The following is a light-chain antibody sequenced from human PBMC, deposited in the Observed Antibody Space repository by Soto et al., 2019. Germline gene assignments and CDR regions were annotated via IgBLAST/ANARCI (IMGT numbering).Light chain of an antibody. CDR1: QSVSRN. J-gene: IGKJ2*01. V-gene: IGKV1-39*01. CDR3: QQTYRTPYT. Sequence: IQMTQSPSSLSASVGDRVTITCRASQSVSRNFNWYQQKPGKAPKLLIYAASTLQSGVPSRFSGSGSGTDFTLTISSLQPEDTASYYCQQTYRTPYTFGQGTQLESK. CDR2: AAS.